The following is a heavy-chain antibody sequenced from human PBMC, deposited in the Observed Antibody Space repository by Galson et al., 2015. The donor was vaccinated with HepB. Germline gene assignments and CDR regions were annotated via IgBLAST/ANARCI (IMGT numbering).Heavy chain of an antibody. Sequence: TLSLTCTVSGDSIRSGSYYWSWIRQPPGRGLEWIGHISYSGSTWYNPSLKSRITISLDTSNNQFSLKLTSVTAADTAVYYCARKPSLWFGSLSVPDAFDIGGQGTMITVSS. J-gene: IGHJ3*02. D-gene: IGHD3-10*01. CDR2: ISYSGST. CDR3: ARKPSLWFGSLSVPDAFDI. CDR1: GDSIRSGSYY. V-gene: IGHV4-31*03.